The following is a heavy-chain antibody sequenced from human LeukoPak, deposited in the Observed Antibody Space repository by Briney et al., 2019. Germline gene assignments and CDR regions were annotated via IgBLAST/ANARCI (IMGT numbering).Heavy chain of an antibody. CDR1: GFTFSSYG. CDR2: ISYDGSNK. J-gene: IGHJ5*02. V-gene: IGHV3-30*18. Sequence: GGSLRLSCAASGFTFSSYGMHWVRQAPGKGLEWVAVISYDGSNKYYADSVKGRFTISRDNSKNTLYLQMNSLRAEDTAVCYCAKDVTASLLYNWFDPWGQGTLVTVSS. CDR3: AKDVTASLLYNWFDP. D-gene: IGHD5/OR15-5a*01.